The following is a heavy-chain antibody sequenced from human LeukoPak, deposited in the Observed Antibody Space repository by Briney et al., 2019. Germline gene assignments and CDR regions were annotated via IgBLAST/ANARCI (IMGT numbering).Heavy chain of an antibody. J-gene: IGHJ4*02. V-gene: IGHV3-23*01. Sequence: GGSLRLSCAASGFTFNNYAMSWVRQAPGKGLEWVSSIGGGGDYTFYADSVKGRFTISRDNSKDTLYLQMNSLRVEDTAIYYCAKDRPNYYGTNGHYYTRNGDYWGQGTLVTVSS. CDR1: GFTFNNYA. CDR3: AKDRPNYYGTNGHYYTRNGDY. CDR2: IGGGGDYT. D-gene: IGHD3-22*01.